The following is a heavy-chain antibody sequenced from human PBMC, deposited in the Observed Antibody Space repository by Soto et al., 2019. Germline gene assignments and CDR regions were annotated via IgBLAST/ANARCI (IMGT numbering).Heavy chain of an antibody. CDR2: IYYSGST. D-gene: IGHD6-13*01. CDR3: ATRSIAAVGWTVFRDRMDV. J-gene: IGHJ6*02. V-gene: IGHV4-39*01. Sequence: SETLSLTCTVSGGSISSSSYYWGWIRQPPGKGLEWIGSIYYSGSTYYNPSLKSRVTISVDTSRNQFSLKLSSVTAADTAVYYCATRSIAAVGWTVFRDRMDVWGQGTTVTVSS. CDR1: GGSISSSSYY.